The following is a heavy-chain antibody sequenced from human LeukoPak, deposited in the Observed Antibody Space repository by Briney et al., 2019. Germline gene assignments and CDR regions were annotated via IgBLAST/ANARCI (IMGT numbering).Heavy chain of an antibody. J-gene: IGHJ4*02. CDR2: LYTSGDT. V-gene: IGHV4-4*07. CDR1: GGSISSFY. Sequence: KPSETLSLTCTVSGGSISSFYWRWIRQPAGKGLEWIGRLYTSGDTNYNPSLKSRLTMSLDTSKNQSSLKLSSVTAADTAVYYCARDEHDYGDYGTFDYWGQGTLVTVSS. CDR3: ARDEHDYGDYGTFDY. D-gene: IGHD4-17*01.